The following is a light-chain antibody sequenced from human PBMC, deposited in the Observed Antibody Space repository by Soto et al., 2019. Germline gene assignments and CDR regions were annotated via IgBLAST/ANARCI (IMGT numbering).Light chain of an antibody. Sequence: EIVMTQSPATLSVSPGERATLSCRASQSVRSNLAWYQQKPGQAPRLLMYGTSTRATGIPARFSGSGSGTEFTLTISSLQSEDFALYYCQQYNNWPALAFGGGTKLDIK. CDR1: QSVRSN. V-gene: IGKV3-15*01. CDR2: GTS. CDR3: QQYNNWPALA. J-gene: IGKJ4*01.